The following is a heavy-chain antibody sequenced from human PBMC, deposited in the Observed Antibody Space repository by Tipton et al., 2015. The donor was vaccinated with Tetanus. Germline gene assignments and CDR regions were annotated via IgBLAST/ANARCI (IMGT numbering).Heavy chain of an antibody. Sequence: TLSLTCTVSGASISSGGYFWSWIRQHLGKGLEWIGYINYSGSTYFNPSLKSRVTISADASKNQFSLKLRSVTTADTAVYYCATLSDGLWGHGTLVTVSS. V-gene: IGHV4-31*03. CDR3: ATLSDGL. CDR1: GASISSGGYF. D-gene: IGHD5-24*01. J-gene: IGHJ4*01. CDR2: INYSGST.